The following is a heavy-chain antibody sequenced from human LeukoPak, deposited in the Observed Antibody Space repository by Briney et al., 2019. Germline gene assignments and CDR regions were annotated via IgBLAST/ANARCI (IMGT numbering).Heavy chain of an antibody. CDR3: ARMTTGHDY. CDR1: GTSFSSYY. CDR2: VNHSGYT. J-gene: IGHJ4*02. D-gene: IGHD4-17*01. Sequence: SETLSLTCGVSGTSFSSYYWSWIRQTPGKGLEWIGEVNHSGYTNINPSLKSRVTISVDTSKNQFSLRMSTVTAADTAVYFCARMTTGHDYWGQGTLVTVSS. V-gene: IGHV4-34*01.